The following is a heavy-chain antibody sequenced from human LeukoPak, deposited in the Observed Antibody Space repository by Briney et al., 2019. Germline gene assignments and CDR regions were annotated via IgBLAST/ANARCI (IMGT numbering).Heavy chain of an antibody. J-gene: IGHJ4*02. CDR3: VRQGGWGGAASLIEF. CDR2: MFYRGST. V-gene: IGHV4-39*01. CDR1: GVSISTSTHY. D-gene: IGHD2-15*01. Sequence: SETLSLTCTVSGVSISTSTHYWAWIRQPPGKGLEWIASMFYRGSTYYNASLKSRVTLSVDTSRNQFSLKLSSVTPSDTAIYYCVRQGGWGGAASLIEFWGQGALVTVSS.